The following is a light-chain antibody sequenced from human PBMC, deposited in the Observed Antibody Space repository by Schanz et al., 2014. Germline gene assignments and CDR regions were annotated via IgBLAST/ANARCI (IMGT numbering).Light chain of an antibody. Sequence: EIVLTQSPATLSLSPGERATLSCRASQSVTGYLAWYQQRLGQAPRLLIYGASSRATGIPDRFGGSGSGTDFTLTITRLEPEDFAVYYCQQRSNWPLTFGGGTKVEIK. CDR1: QSVTGY. V-gene: IGKV3-11*01. J-gene: IGKJ4*01. CDR2: GAS. CDR3: QQRSNWPLT.